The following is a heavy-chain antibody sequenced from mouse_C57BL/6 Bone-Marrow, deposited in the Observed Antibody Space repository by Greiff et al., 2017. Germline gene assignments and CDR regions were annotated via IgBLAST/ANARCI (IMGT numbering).Heavy chain of an antibody. CDR2: IYPGNSDT. CDR1: GYTFTSYW. Sequence: DVQLQESGTVLARPGASVKMSCKTSGYTFTSYWMHWVKQRPGQGLEWIGAIYPGNSDTSYNQKFKGKAKLTAVTSASTAYMELSSLTNEDSAVYYCLLKLLRRWYFDVWGTGTTVTVSS. J-gene: IGHJ1*03. D-gene: IGHD1-1*01. V-gene: IGHV1-5*01. CDR3: LLKLLRRWYFDV.